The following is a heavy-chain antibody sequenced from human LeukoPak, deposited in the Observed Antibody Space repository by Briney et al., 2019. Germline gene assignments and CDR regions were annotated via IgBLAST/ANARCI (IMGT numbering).Heavy chain of an antibody. J-gene: IGHJ4*02. CDR2: INWDGAST. CDR3: AKGRGGSGWYAEY. V-gene: IGHV3-43D*03. CDR1: GFTFDDSV. Sequence: GGSLRLSCAASGFTFDDSVMHWVRQAPGKALEWVSLINWDGASTYYADSVKGRFTISRDNSKDSLYLQMNSLIPEDTAWYYCAKGRGGSGWYAEYWGQGTLVTVSS. D-gene: IGHD6-19*01.